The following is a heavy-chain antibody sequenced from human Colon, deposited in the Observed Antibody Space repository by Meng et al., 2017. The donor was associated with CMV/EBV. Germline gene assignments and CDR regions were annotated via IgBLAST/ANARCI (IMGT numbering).Heavy chain of an antibody. CDR1: GFNLGDHG. V-gene: IGHV3-49*04. D-gene: IGHD3-10*02. Sequence: GGSLRLSCEVYGFNLGDHGMNWVRQVPGKGLEWVSFIRSKPYGGTTEYAASVKGRFIISRDDSKSLVYLHMNNLKTEDTGVYYCARDYMFSPYYGMDVWGQGTKVTVSS. CDR2: IRSKPYGGTT. J-gene: IGHJ6*02. CDR3: ARDYMFSPYYGMDV.